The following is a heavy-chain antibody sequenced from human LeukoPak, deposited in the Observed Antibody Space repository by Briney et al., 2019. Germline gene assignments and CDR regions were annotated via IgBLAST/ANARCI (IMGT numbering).Heavy chain of an antibody. D-gene: IGHD6-13*01. Sequence: SETLSLTCTVSGYSISSGYYWGWIRQPPGKGLEWIGSIYHSGSTYYNPSLKSRVTISVDTSKNQFSLKLSSVTAADTAVYYCARASGIAAAGTLYYYYMDVWGKGTTVTVSS. CDR3: ARASGIAAAGTLYYYYMDV. CDR1: GYSISSGYY. J-gene: IGHJ6*03. V-gene: IGHV4-38-2*02. CDR2: IYHSGST.